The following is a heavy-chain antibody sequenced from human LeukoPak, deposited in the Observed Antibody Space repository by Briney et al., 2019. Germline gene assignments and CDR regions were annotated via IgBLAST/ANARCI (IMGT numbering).Heavy chain of an antibody. CDR3: ARAHYYYGSGFRDPSFDI. CDR1: AFTFSNYG. CDR2: ISGSGGRT. J-gene: IGHJ3*02. Sequence: GGSLRLSCAASAFTFSNYGMSWVRQAPGKGLEWVSVISGSGGRTYYADSVKGRFTSSRDNSKNTLYLQMNSLRADDTAVYYCARAHYYYGSGFRDPSFDIWGQGTMVIVSS. D-gene: IGHD3-10*01. V-gene: IGHV3-23*01.